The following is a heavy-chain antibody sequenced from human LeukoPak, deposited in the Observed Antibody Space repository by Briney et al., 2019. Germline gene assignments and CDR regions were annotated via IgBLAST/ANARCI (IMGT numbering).Heavy chain of an antibody. CDR1: GFTFSGSA. J-gene: IGHJ3*02. CDR2: IRSKANSYAT. Sequence: GGSLRLSCAASGFTFSGSAMHWVRQASGKELEWVGRIRSKANSYATAYAASVKGRFTISRDDSKNTAYLQVNSLKTEDTAVYYCLFVVVTTIGGDAFDIWGQGTMVTVSS. V-gene: IGHV3-73*01. CDR3: LFVVVTTIGGDAFDI. D-gene: IGHD2-21*02.